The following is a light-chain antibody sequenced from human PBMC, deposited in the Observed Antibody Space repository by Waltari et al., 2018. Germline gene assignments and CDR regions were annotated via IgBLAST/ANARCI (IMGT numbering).Light chain of an antibody. CDR2: KAS. Sequence: IQMNQSPSTLSASVGDTVTITCRASKSINIWLAWHQHKPGRAPKLLIYKASSLQSGVPSIFSGNGSGTEFTLTITSLQPDDCGTYYCPQYKDYSTFGQGTKLEIK. CDR3: PQYKDYST. J-gene: IGKJ2*01. CDR1: KSINIW. V-gene: IGKV1-5*03.